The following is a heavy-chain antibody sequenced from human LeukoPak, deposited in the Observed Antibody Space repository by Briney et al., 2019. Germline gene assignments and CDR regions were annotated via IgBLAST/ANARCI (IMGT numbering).Heavy chain of an antibody. D-gene: IGHD2-15*01. CDR3: ARSALGYSLAWYMDV. V-gene: IGHV4-61*02. J-gene: IGHJ6*03. CDR2: IYTSGST. CDR1: GGSISSGSYY. Sequence: PSETLSLTCTVSGGSISSGSYYWSWIRQPAGKGLEWIGRIYTSGSTNYNPSLKSRVTISVDTSKNQFSLKLSSVTAADTAVYYCARSALGYSLAWYMDVWGKGTTVTVSS.